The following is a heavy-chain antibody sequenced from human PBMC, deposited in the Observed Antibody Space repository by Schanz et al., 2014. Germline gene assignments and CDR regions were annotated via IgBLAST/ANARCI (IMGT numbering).Heavy chain of an antibody. CDR3: VRDTDYHFDY. D-gene: IGHD4-17*01. CDR1: GFTFSDSW. J-gene: IGHJ4*02. Sequence: EVHLLESGGALVQPGGSLRLSCAASGFTFSDSWMHWVRQAPGKGLVWVSRTSNDGSFTTFADSVKGRFTISRDNAKNTLYLQMNSLRAEDTAVYYCVRDTDYHFDYWGQGTLVTVSS. CDR2: TSNDGSFT. V-gene: IGHV3-74*01.